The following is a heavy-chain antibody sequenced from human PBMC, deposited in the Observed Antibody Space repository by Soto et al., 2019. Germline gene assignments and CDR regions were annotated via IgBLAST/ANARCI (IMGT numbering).Heavy chain of an antibody. CDR2: ISWNSASI. J-gene: IGHJ3*02. CDR3: VKDHGGRPMEFCDI. D-gene: IGHD3-16*01. Sequence: EVQLVESGGGLVQPGRSLRLSCAASGFTFHDYGMHWVRQAPGKGLEWVSGISWNSASIDYADSVKGRFTISRDNAKNSLYLQMNSLRAEDMALYYCVKDHGGRPMEFCDIWGQGTTVTVSS. V-gene: IGHV3-9*03. CDR1: GFTFHDYG.